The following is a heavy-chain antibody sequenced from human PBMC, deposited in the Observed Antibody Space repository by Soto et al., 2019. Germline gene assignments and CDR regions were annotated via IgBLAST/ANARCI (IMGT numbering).Heavy chain of an antibody. CDR3: ARSLVYYYYYYYTDV. D-gene: IGHD2-2*01. Sequence: SETLSLTCTVSGGSISSYYWSWIRQPPGKGLEWIGYIYYSGSTNYNPSLKSRVTISVDTSKNQFSLKLSSVTAADTAVYYCARSLVYYYYYYYTDVWGKGTTVTVSS. CDR1: GGSISSYY. J-gene: IGHJ6*03. V-gene: IGHV4-59*08. CDR2: IYYSGST.